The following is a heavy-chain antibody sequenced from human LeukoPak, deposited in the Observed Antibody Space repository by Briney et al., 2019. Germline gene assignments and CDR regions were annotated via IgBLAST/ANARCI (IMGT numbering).Heavy chain of an antibody. CDR2: ISYDGSNK. J-gene: IGHJ4*02. V-gene: IGHV3-30-3*01. CDR3: ARDARYYYGSGSYYTQYSDY. CDR1: GFTFSSYA. D-gene: IGHD3-10*01. Sequence: GGSLRLSCAASGFTFSSYAMHWVRQAPGKGLEWVAVISYDGSNKYYADSVKGRFTISRDNAKNSLYLQMNSLRAEDTAVYYCARDARYYYGSGSYYTQYSDYWGQGTLVTVSS.